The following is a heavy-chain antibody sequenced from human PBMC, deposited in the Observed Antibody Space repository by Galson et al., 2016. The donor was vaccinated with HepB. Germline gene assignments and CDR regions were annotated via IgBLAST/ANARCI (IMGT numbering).Heavy chain of an antibody. CDR2: ISHDGNNK. V-gene: IGHV3-30*18. J-gene: IGHJ1*01. CDR1: GFTFSSYG. D-gene: IGHD2-2*01. Sequence: SLRLSCAASGFTFSSYGIHWVRQAPGKGLEWVAVISHDGNNKFYADSVKGRFTISRDNSKNTLFLQQNSLRAEDTAVYYCAKDPYAVVSRPEYFQHWGQGTLVTVSS. CDR3: AKDPYAVVSRPEYFQH.